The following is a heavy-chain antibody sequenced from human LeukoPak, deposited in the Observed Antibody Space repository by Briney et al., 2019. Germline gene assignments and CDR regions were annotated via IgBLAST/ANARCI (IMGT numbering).Heavy chain of an antibody. V-gene: IGHV4-59*12. Sequence: SETLSLTCTVSGDSISSYFWSWIRQPPGKGLEWIGYFHDSGSANYNPSLKSRITMSVDTSKNQFSLKLRSVTAADTAVYYCAREGPVVVPAAITGYYYYYMDVWGKGTMVTVSS. D-gene: IGHD2-2*01. CDR1: GDSISSYF. CDR3: AREGPVVVPAAITGYYYYYMDV. J-gene: IGHJ6*03. CDR2: FHDSGSA.